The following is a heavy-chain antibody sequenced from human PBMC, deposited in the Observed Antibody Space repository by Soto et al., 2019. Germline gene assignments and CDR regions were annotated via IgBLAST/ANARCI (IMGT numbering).Heavy chain of an antibody. V-gene: IGHV1-69*01. D-gene: IGHD6-6*01. CDR2: VIPILGQA. Sequence: QVQLVQSGAEVKKPGSSVKVSCKASGGIFSSYAISWLRQAPGQRLEWMGAVIPILGQAYYAQDLQDRVSITADESTRTTYMELSSLRSEDTAVYFCARVGGIGAPPGTDYWGQGTLVTVSS. CDR3: ARVGGIGAPPGTDY. CDR1: GGIFSSYA. J-gene: IGHJ4*02.